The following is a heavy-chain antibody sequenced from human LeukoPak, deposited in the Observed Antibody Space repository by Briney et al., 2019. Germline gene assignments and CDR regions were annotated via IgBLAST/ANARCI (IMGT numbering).Heavy chain of an antibody. D-gene: IGHD3-3*01. Sequence: SETLSLTCTVSGYSISTGYFWGWIRQPPGKGLEWIGNIYHRGTTYYNPSLMTRVNLSVDTSKNQFSLKLTSVTAADTAVYYCARLGGYYTPFDYWGQGTLVTVSS. CDR2: IYHRGTT. CDR1: GYSISTGYF. CDR3: ARLGGYYTPFDY. J-gene: IGHJ4*02. V-gene: IGHV4-38-2*02.